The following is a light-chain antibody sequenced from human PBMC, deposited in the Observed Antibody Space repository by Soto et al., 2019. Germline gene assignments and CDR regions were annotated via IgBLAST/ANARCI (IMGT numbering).Light chain of an antibody. CDR1: QSVSIN. CDR2: DAS. CDR3: QQYGSSLSFT. J-gene: IGKJ3*01. Sequence: EIVLTQSPATLSLSPGERATLSCRASQSVSINLAWYQQKPGQAPRLLIYDASNRPTGIPARFTGSGSGTDFNLTISSLEPEDFAVYYCQQYGSSLSFTFGPGTKVDIK. V-gene: IGKV3-11*01.